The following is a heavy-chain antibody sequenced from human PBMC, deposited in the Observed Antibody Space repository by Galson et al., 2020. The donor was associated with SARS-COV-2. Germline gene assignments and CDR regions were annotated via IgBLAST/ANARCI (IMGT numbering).Heavy chain of an antibody. CDR1: GFTFSSYD. D-gene: IGHD3-10*01. Sequence: GGSLRLSCAGSGFTFSSYDMGWVRQAPGKGLEWVSSISGSGGSTLYADSVKGRFTISRENSKNMMHLQMNSLRGDDTAIYYCIGSGNYYKGGYWGQGTLVTVSA. CDR2: ISGSGGST. J-gene: IGHJ4*02. V-gene: IGHV3-23*01. CDR3: IGSGNYYKGGY.